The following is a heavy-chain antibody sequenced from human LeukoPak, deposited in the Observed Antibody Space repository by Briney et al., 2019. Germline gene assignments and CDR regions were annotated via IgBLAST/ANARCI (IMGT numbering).Heavy chain of an antibody. CDR1: GGSFSGYY. CDR2: INHSGST. Sequence: SETPSLTCAVYGGSFSGYYWSWIRQPPGKGLEWIGEINHSGSTNYNPSLKSRVTISVDTSKNQFSLKLSSVTAADTAVYYCASRRGEFDYWGQGTLVTVSS. CDR3: ASRRGEFDY. J-gene: IGHJ4*02. V-gene: IGHV4-34*01. D-gene: IGHD4-17*01.